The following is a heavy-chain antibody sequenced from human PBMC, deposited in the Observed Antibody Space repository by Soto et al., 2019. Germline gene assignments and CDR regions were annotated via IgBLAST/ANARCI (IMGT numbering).Heavy chain of an antibody. V-gene: IGHV3-11*01. CDR3: ARLYYDFWSGIRGVQDAYYMDI. CDR1: GFTFSDYY. J-gene: IGHJ6*03. D-gene: IGHD3-3*01. CDR2: ISSSGSTI. Sequence: GGSLRLSCAASGFTFSDYYMSWIRQAPGKGLEWVSYISSSGSTIYYADSVKGRFTISRDNAKNSLYLQMNSLRAEDTAVYYCARLYYDFWSGIRGVQDAYYMDIWGKGTTVTVSS.